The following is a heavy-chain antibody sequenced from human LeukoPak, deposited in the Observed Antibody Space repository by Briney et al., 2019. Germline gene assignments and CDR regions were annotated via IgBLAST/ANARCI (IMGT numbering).Heavy chain of an antibody. Sequence: SETLSLTCTVSGGSISSDNYSWSWIRQPAGKGLEWIGRVYTSGSTNYNPSLKSRVTISVDTSKKQFSLKLSSVTAADTAVYYCARAIVVPTLFDYWGQGILVTVSS. V-gene: IGHV4-61*02. CDR2: VYTSGST. D-gene: IGHD1-26*01. CDR1: GGSISSDNYS. CDR3: ARAIVVPTLFDY. J-gene: IGHJ4*02.